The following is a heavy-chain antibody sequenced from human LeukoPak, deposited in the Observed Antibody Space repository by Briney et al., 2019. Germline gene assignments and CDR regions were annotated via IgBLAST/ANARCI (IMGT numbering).Heavy chain of an antibody. CDR3: ARVEGSGSFLFDS. J-gene: IGHJ4*02. CDR1: TFTFGTYW. V-gene: IGHV3-7*03. Sequence: GGSLRLSCAASTFTFGTYWMSWVRPAPGKGLEWVASIKQDGRETYYVDSVKGRFTVSRDNTKNSLYLQMNSLRAEDTAIYYCARVEGSGSFLFDSWGQGTLVTVSS. CDR2: IKQDGRET. D-gene: IGHD3-10*01.